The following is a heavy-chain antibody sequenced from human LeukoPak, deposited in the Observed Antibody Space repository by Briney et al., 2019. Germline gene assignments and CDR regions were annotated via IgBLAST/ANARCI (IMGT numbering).Heavy chain of an antibody. CDR3: AKDQSMIVVVSPFFDY. D-gene: IGHD3-22*01. J-gene: IGHJ4*02. CDR2: ISGSGGST. V-gene: IGHV3-23*01. CDR1: GFTFSSYA. Sequence: GGSLRLSCAASGFTFSSYAMSWVRQAPGKGLEWVSAISGSGGSTYYADSVKGRFTISRDNSKNTLYLQMNSLRAEDTAVYYCAKDQSMIVVVSPFFDYWGQGTLVTVSS.